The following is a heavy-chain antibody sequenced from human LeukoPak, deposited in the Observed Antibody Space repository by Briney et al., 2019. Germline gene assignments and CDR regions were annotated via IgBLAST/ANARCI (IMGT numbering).Heavy chain of an antibody. Sequence: PGGSLRLSCAASGFTFSSYAMSWVRQAPGKGLEWVSAISGSGGSTYYADSVKGRFTISRDNSKNTLYLQMNSLRAEDTAVYYCAKDLRGGETTVTTSGPSDYWGQGTPVTVSS. V-gene: IGHV3-23*01. CDR1: GFTFSSYA. CDR2: ISGSGGST. D-gene: IGHD4-17*01. CDR3: AKDLRGGETTVTTSGPSDY. J-gene: IGHJ4*02.